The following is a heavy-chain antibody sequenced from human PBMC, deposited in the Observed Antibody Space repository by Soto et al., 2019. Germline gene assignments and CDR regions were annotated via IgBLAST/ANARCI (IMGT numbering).Heavy chain of an antibody. CDR1: GYTLMEKS. J-gene: IGHJ4*01. D-gene: IGHD1-26*01. V-gene: IGHV1-24*01. CDR3: ALARFSGGYYGADYFDY. CDR2: FDPEEDET. Sequence: ASVKVSCKLSGYTLMEKSVHWVRQAPGRGLEWMGGFDPEEDETIYAQKLQGRLTVTEDTSTDTAYLEMSSLTSEDTAIYYCALARFSGGYYGADYFDYWGSGTLVTVSS.